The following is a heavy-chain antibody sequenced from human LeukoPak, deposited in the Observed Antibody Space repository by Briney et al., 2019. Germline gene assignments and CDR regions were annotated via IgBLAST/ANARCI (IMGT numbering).Heavy chain of an antibody. CDR2: INHSGST. CDR3: ARGGDTAMVRDGYKKYYFDY. Sequence: SDTLSLTCAVYGGSFSGYYWSWIRQPPGRGLEWIGDINHSGSTNYNPSLKSRVTISVDTSKNQFSLKLSSVTAADTAVYYCARGGDTAMVRDGYKKYYFDYWGQGTLVTVSS. D-gene: IGHD5-18*01. CDR1: GGSFSGYY. J-gene: IGHJ4*02. V-gene: IGHV4-34*01.